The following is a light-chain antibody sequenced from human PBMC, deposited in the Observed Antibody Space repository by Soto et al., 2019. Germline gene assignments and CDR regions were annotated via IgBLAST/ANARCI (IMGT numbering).Light chain of an antibody. CDR2: KAS. J-gene: IGKJ5*01. Sequence: DIQMTQSPSTLSASVGDGVTITCRASQSISNLAWHQQKPGKAPKVLIYKASRLESGVPSRFSGSGSGTEFTLTISSLQPDDFATYYCQQYNAYPITFGQGTRLEIK. CDR1: QSISN. V-gene: IGKV1-5*03. CDR3: QQYNAYPIT.